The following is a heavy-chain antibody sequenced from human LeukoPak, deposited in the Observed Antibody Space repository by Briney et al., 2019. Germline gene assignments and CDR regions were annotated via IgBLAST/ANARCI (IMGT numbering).Heavy chain of an antibody. D-gene: IGHD3-22*01. CDR1: GGSISGYY. J-gene: IGHJ5*02. Sequence: SETLSLTCTVSGGSISGYYWSWIRQPPGKGLEWIGEINHSGSTNYNPSLKSRVTISVDTSKNQFSLKLSSVTAADTAVYYCARVRYYDSSGPEGFDPWGQGTLVTVSS. CDR2: INHSGST. V-gene: IGHV4-34*01. CDR3: ARVRYYDSSGPEGFDP.